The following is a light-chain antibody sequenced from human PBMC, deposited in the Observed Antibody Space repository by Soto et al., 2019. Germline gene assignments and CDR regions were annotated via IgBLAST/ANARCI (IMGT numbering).Light chain of an antibody. J-gene: IGKJ5*01. CDR2: DAS. V-gene: IGKV3-11*01. Sequence: EIVLTQSPATLSLSPGERATLSCRASQTFSSHLAWYQQKPGQAPRLLIYDASKRATGIPARFSGRGSGTDFTLTISSLEPEDFALYYGKQSSTWPPVITFGQGTRLEIK. CDR3: KQSSTWPPVIT. CDR1: QTFSSH.